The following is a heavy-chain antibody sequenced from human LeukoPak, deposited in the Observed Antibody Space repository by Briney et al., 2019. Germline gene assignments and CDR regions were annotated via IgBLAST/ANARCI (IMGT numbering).Heavy chain of an antibody. V-gene: IGHV4-59*01. CDR1: GDSISTYF. CDR2: IFYSGST. D-gene: IGHD3-3*01. CDR3: ARVTWGGFWARNYYYYGMDV. J-gene: IGHJ6*02. Sequence: SETLSLTCTVSGDSISTYFWSWIRQPPGKGLEWIGYIFYSGSTRYNPSLKSRVTILVDTSKKEFSLKLSSVTAADTAVYYCARVTWGGFWARNYYYYGMDVWGQGTTVTVSS.